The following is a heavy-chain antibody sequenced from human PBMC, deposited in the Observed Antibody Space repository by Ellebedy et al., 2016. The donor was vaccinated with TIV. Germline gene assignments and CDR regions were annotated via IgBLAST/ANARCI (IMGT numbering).Heavy chain of an antibody. V-gene: IGHV3-15*04. J-gene: IGHJ4*02. Sequence: PGGSLRLSCAASGFTFKNAWMSWVRQAPGKGLEWVGCIDPKSEGGATDYAAPLRGRFTISRDDSKNTVYLQMNSLKTEDTAIYYCAADRWAAAGLYYFDYWGQGTLITVSS. CDR3: AADRWAAAGLYYFDY. D-gene: IGHD6-13*01. CDR2: IDPKSEGGAT. CDR1: GFTFKNAW.